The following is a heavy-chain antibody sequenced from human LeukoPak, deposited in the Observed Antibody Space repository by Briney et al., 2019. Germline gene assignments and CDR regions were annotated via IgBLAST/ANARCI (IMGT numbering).Heavy chain of an antibody. CDR3: ARGAVLGRDYYYYYGMDV. J-gene: IGHJ6*02. CDR1: GYTFTSYY. V-gene: IGHV1-46*01. CDR2: INPSGGST. Sequence: GASVNVSCKASGYTFTSYYMHWVRQAPGQGLEWMGIINPSGGSTSYAQKFQGRVTMTRDTSTSTVYMELSSLRSEDTAVYYCARGAVLGRDYYYYYGMDVWGQGTTVTVSS.